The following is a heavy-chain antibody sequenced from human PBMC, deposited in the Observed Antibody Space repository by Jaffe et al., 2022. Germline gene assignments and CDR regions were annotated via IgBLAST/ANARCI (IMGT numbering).Heavy chain of an antibody. CDR1: GYSISSGYY. Sequence: QVQLQESGPGLVKPSETLSLTCAVSGYSISSGYYWGWIRQPPGKGLEWIGSIYHSGSTYYNPSLKSRVTISVDTSKNQFSLKLSSVTAADTAVYYCARQSKDYVWGSYRYTGDDVFDIWGQGTMVTVSS. V-gene: IGHV4-38-2*01. J-gene: IGHJ3*02. D-gene: IGHD3-16*02. CDR3: ARQSKDYVWGSYRYTGDDVFDI. CDR2: IYHSGST.